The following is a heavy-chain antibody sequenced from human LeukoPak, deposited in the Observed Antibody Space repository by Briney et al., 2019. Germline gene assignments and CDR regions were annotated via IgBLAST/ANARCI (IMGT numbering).Heavy chain of an antibody. V-gene: IGHV1-69*05. J-gene: IGHJ5*02. CDR1: GGTFSSYA. D-gene: IGHD3-10*01. Sequence: PVKVSCKASGGTFSSYAISWVRQAPGQGLEWMGGIIPIFGTANYAQKFQGRVTITTDESTSTAYMELSSLRSEDTAVYYCARAAYYQNWFDPWGQGTLVTVSS. CDR3: ARAAYYQNWFDP. CDR2: IIPIFGTA.